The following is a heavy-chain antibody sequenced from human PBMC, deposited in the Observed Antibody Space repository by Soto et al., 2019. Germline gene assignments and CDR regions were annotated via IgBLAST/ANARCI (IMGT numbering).Heavy chain of an antibody. Sequence: PGKVLEWVAVISYDGSNKYYADTVKGRFTISRDSSKNTMYLQMNSLRAEDTAVYYCAKDEWVELTTHEKCLFAYWGQGTLVTVS. D-gene: IGHD4-4*01. J-gene: IGHJ4*02. CDR2: ISYDGSNK. CDR3: AKDEWVELTTHEKCLFAY. V-gene: IGHV3-30*18.